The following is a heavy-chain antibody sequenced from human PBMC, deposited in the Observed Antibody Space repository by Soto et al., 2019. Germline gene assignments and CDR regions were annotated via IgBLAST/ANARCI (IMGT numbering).Heavy chain of an antibody. D-gene: IGHD6-13*01. CDR1: GFTFSSYG. V-gene: IGHV3-30*18. Sequence: GSLRLSCAASGFTFSSYGMHWVRQAPGKGLEWVAVISYDGSNKYYADSVKGRFTISRNNSKNTLYLQMNSLRAEDTAVYYCAKNLIAAAGTDPDPWGQGTLVTVSS. CDR3: AKNLIAAAGTDPDP. J-gene: IGHJ5*02. CDR2: ISYDGSNK.